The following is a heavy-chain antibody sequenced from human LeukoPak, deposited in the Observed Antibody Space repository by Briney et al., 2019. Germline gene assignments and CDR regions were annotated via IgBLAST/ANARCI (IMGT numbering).Heavy chain of an antibody. J-gene: IGHJ4*02. CDR3: AREVSRGRSGYQIDY. CDR1: GGSISTYF. D-gene: IGHD3-22*01. V-gene: IGHV4-59*01. Sequence: SETLSLTCTVSGGSISTYFWTWIRQPPGKGLEWIGYIDYSAYTKYNPSLKSRVTISVDTSKNQFSLSLSSLTAADTAVYYCAREVSRGRSGYQIDYWGPGTLVTVSS. CDR2: IDYSAYT.